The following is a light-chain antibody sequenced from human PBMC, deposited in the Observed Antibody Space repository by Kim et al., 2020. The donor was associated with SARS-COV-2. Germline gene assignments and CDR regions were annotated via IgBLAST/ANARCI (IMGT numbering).Light chain of an antibody. V-gene: IGLV2-14*03. Sequence: PGQSITIACTGNSSDVGGYNYVSWYQQYPGKAPKLMIYDVSNRPSGVSNRFSGSKSGNTASLTISGLQAEDEADYYCSSYTSSARVFGGGTQLTVL. CDR2: DVS. CDR3: SSYTSSARV. CDR1: SSDVGGYNY. J-gene: IGLJ2*01.